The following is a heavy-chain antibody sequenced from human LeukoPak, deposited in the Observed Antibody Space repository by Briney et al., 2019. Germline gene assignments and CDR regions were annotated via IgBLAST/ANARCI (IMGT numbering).Heavy chain of an antibody. CDR3: ARGPSLAAAGTHLNHYFDS. CDR2: IYYSGNT. CDR1: GGSISSSSSY. D-gene: IGHD6-13*01. V-gene: IGHV4-39*07. J-gene: IGHJ4*02. Sequence: SETLSLTCTVSGGSISSSSSYWVWIRQPPGKGLEWIGSIYYSGNTYYNPSLKRRVTISVDTFNNQFSLKLISVTAADTAVYYCARGPSLAAAGTHLNHYFDSWGQGTLVTVSS.